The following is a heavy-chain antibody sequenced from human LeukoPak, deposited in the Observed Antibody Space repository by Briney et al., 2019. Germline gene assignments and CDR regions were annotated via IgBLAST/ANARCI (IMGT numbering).Heavy chain of an antibody. D-gene: IGHD2-2*01. CDR1: GGTFISYA. J-gene: IGHJ6*03. CDR2: IIPIFGTA. CDR3: ARAHLLYCSSTSCYKDYYYYYMDV. V-gene: IGHV1-69*05. Sequence: ASVKVSCKASGGTFISYAISWVRQAPGQGLEWMGGIIPIFGTANYAQKFQGRVTITTDESTSTAYMELSSLRSEDTAVYYCARAHLLYCSSTSCYKDYYYYYMDVWGKGTTVTVSS.